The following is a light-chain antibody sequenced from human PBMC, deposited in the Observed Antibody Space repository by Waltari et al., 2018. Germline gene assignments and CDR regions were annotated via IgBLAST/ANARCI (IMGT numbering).Light chain of an antibody. J-gene: IGKJ4*01. Sequence: DIVMTQSPDSLAVSLGARATINCKSRQSVLYSSDNRNYLAWYQQKPGQPPNLLIYWASTRESGVPDRFSGSGSGTDFTLTISSLQAEDVAVYYCQQYYITPLSFGGGTKVEIK. V-gene: IGKV4-1*01. CDR1: QSVLYSSDNRNY. CDR2: WAS. CDR3: QQYYITPLS.